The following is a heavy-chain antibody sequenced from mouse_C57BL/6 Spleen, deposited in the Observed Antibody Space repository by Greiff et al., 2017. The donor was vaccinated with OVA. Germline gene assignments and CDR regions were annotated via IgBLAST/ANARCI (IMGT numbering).Heavy chain of an antibody. Sequence: QVPLKVSGPGILQPSQTLSLTCSFSGFSLSTFGMGVGWIRQPSGMGLEWLAHISWDDAKYYNPALKSRLTISKDTSNNPVFLKIANVDTADTATYYCARITTVVANGFDYWGQGTTLTVSS. CDR3: ARITTVVANGFDY. J-gene: IGHJ2*01. V-gene: IGHV8-8*01. CDR2: ISWDDAK. CDR1: GFSLSTFGMG. D-gene: IGHD1-1*01.